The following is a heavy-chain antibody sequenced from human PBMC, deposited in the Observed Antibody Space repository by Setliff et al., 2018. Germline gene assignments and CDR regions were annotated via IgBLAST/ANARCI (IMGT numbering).Heavy chain of an antibody. D-gene: IGHD3-22*01. CDR2: IYDSGST. J-gene: IGHJ6*03. CDR1: GGSISSSYYY. CDR3: ARLGGSSGSGVFYYYYYYMDV. V-gene: IGHV4-39*01. Sequence: KPSETLSLTCTVSGGSISSSYYYWGWIRQPPGKGLEWIGSIYDSGSTYYNPSLKSQVTISVDTSKNQFSLKLSSETAADTAVYYCARLGGSSGSGVFYYYYYYMDVWGKGTTVTVSS.